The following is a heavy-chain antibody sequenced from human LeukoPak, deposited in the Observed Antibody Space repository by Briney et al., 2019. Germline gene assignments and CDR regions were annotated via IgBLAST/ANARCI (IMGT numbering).Heavy chain of an antibody. CDR2: ISSSSSYI. J-gene: IGHJ4*02. CDR1: GFTFSSYS. CDR3: ARERVVPAAKGDY. D-gene: IGHD2-2*01. Sequence: GGSLRLSCAASGFTFSSYSMNWVRQAPGKGLEWVSSISSSSSYIYYADSVKGRFTISRDNAKNSLYLQMNSLRAEDTAVYYCARERVVPAAKGDYWGQGTLVTVSS. V-gene: IGHV3-21*01.